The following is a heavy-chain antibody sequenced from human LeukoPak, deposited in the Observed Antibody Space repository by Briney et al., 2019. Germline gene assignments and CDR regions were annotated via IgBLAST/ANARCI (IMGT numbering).Heavy chain of an antibody. CDR1: GDSINSNY. J-gene: IGHJ4*02. D-gene: IGHD2-8*02. V-gene: IGHV4-59*01. CDR2: IYYGGST. Sequence: SETLSLTCSVSGDSINSNYWSWMRQPPGKGLEWIGYIYYGGSTNYNPSLKSRVSMSVDTSKNQFSLNLSSVTAADTAVYHCARLLAGCPGGKCRAHFDYWGQGTLVTVSS. CDR3: ARLLAGCPGGKCRAHFDY.